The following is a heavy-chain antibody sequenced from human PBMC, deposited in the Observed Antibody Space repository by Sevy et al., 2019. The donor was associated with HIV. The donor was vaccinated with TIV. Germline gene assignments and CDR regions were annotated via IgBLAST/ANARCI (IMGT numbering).Heavy chain of an antibody. J-gene: IGHJ4*02. CDR2: IAYDGGNK. CDR1: GFTFNKYG. V-gene: IGHV3-30*18. Sequence: GGSLRLSCAASGFTFNKYGMHWVSQAPGEGLEWVAVIAYDGGNKYYTDSVKGRFTISRDNSKNTLYLQMNSLRAEDTAVYYCAKIPAGGSYFSYFDSWGQGTLVTVSS. CDR3: AKIPAGGSYFSYFDS. D-gene: IGHD1-26*01.